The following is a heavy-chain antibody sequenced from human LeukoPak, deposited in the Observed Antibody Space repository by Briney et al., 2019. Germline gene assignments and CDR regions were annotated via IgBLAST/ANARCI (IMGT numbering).Heavy chain of an antibody. CDR3: AKDRYSSSSPFDY. Sequence: GGAPRLSRAAPGFTLRSYAESRGRPAPGEGVEGVSAISGSGGSTYYADSVKGRFTISRDNSKNTLYLQMNSLRAEDTAVYYCAKDRYSSSSPFDYWGQGTLVTVSS. J-gene: IGHJ4*02. D-gene: IGHD6-6*01. V-gene: IGHV3-23*01. CDR2: ISGSGGST. CDR1: GFTLRSYA.